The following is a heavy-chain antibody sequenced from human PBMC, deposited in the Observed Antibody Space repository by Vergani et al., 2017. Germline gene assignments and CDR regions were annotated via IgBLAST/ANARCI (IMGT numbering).Heavy chain of an antibody. V-gene: IGHV3-23*01. J-gene: IGHJ6*02. CDR3: AKGVYCSSTSCYEGRGYYYGMGV. CDR1: GFTFSSYA. CDR2: ISGSGGNT. Sequence: EVQLLESGGGLVQPGGSLRLSCAASGFTFSSYAMSWVRQVPGKGLEWVSGISGSGGNTYYANSVKGRFTISRDNSKNTLYLQMNSLRADDTAVYYCAKGVYCSSTSCYEGRGYYYGMGVWGLGTTVTFSS. D-gene: IGHD2-2*01.